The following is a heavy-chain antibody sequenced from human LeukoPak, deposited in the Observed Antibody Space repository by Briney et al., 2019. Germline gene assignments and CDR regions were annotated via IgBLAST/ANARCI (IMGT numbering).Heavy chain of an antibody. J-gene: IGHJ6*03. V-gene: IGHV1-18*01. CDR1: GYTFTSYG. CDR2: ISAYNGNT. D-gene: IGHD6-19*01. Sequence: ASVKVSCKASGYTFTSYGISWVRQAPGQGLEWMGWISAYNGNTNYAQKLQGRVTMTEDTSTDTAYMELSSLRSEDTAVYYCATTDIAVAGTSREPLYYYYYYMDVWGKGTTVTVSS. CDR3: ATTDIAVAGTSREPLYYYYYYMDV.